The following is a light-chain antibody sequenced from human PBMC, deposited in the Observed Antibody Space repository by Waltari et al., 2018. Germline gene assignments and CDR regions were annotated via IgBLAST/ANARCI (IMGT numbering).Light chain of an antibody. CDR2: GAS. V-gene: IGKV3-20*01. CDR3: QHYVRLPAT. CDR1: QSVSRA. Sequence: EIVLTQSQGTLSLSPGERATLSCRASQSVSRALAWYQQKPGQAPRLLIYGASSRATGISDRFSGSGSGTDFSLTISRLEPEDFAVYYCQHYVRLPATFGQGTKVEIK. J-gene: IGKJ1*01.